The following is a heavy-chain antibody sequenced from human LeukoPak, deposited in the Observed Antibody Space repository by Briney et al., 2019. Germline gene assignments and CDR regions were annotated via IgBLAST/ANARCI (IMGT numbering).Heavy chain of an antibody. CDR3: ARDSPVASYYYYYYMDV. Sequence: PSETLSLTCTVSGGSISSYYWSWIRQPPGKGLEWIGYIYDSGNTNYNPSLKSRVTISVDTFKNQFSLKLSSVTAADTAVYYCARDSPVASYYYYYYMDVWGKGTTVTVSS. CDR1: GGSISSYY. CDR2: IYDSGNT. V-gene: IGHV4-59*12. D-gene: IGHD2-21*01. J-gene: IGHJ6*03.